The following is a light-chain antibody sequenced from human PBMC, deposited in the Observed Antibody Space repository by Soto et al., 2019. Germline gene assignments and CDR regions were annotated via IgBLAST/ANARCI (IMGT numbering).Light chain of an antibody. V-gene: IGLV1-47*01. J-gene: IGLJ2*01. Sequence: QSVLTQPPSASGTPGQRVTISCSGASSNIGSNFVYWYRQFPGMAPNLLIYKNNQRPSGVPDRLSGSKSGTSASLAISGLRSDDEADYYCAAWDDSLSGVVFGGGTKVTVL. CDR1: SSNIGSNF. CDR3: AAWDDSLSGVV. CDR2: KNN.